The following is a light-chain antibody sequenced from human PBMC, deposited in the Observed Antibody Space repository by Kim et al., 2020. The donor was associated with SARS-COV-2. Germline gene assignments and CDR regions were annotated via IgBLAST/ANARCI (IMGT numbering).Light chain of an antibody. Sequence: DIQMTQSPSSLSASVGDRVTITCRASQSFSNFLNWYQQKPGKAPKLLISAASSLQSGVPSRFRGSGSGTDFTLTISSLQPEDFATYYCQQSYSTPRTFGQGTKVEIK. V-gene: IGKV1-39*01. J-gene: IGKJ1*01. CDR2: AAS. CDR1: QSFSNF. CDR3: QQSYSTPRT.